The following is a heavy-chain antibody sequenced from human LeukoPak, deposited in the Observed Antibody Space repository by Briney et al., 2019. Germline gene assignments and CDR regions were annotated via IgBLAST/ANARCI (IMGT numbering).Heavy chain of an antibody. CDR1: GFTFTGYY. CDR2: INPTSGGT. D-gene: IGHD6-6*01. Sequence: GASVKLSCKTSGFTFTGYYIHWVRQAPGQRLEWLGWINPTSGGTDYAQKFQGRLTMTRDTSISTAYMELSRLRSDDTAVYYCARDLFQSYSSSSRPTYYYYYMDVWGKGTTVTVSS. V-gene: IGHV1-2*02. J-gene: IGHJ6*03. CDR3: ARDLFQSYSSSSRPTYYYYYMDV.